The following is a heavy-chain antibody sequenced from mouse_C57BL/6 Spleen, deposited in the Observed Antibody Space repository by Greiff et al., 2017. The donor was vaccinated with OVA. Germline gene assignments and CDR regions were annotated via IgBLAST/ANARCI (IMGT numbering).Heavy chain of an antibody. Sequence: QVQLQQPGAELVKPGASVKLSCTASGYTFTSYWMHWVKQRPGRGLEWIGWIDPNSGGTKYNEKFKSKATLTVDTPSSTAYLQLSSLTSEDSAVYYCARWAMVTTPMDYWGQGTSVTVSS. D-gene: IGHD2-2*01. CDR3: ARWAMVTTPMDY. CDR1: GYTFTSYW. V-gene: IGHV1-72*01. CDR2: IDPNSGGT. J-gene: IGHJ4*01.